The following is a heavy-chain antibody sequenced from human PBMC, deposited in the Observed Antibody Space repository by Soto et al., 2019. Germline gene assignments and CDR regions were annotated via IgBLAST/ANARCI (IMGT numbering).Heavy chain of an antibody. CDR1: GFTFRNYA. CDR3: ARHRDGGTYTYIDH. V-gene: IGHV3-30-3*01. D-gene: IGHD3-10*01. J-gene: IGHJ4*02. Sequence: SLRLSCAASGFTFRNYAMSWVRQAPGKGLEWVGLISFDGTTKYFADSVRGRFTISRDNSKNMLFLQLNSLRVEDTAVYYCARHRDGGTYTYIDHWGPGTLVTVSS. CDR2: ISFDGTTK.